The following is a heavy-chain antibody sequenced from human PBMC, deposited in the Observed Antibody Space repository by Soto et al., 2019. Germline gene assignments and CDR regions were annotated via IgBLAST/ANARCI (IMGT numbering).Heavy chain of an antibody. V-gene: IGHV4-34*01. J-gene: IGHJ3*02. CDR1: GGSFSTYY. CDR3: ARGGSNDWQVAFDI. D-gene: IGHD3-9*01. Sequence: QLQQWGAGLLKPSETLSLTCVVSGGSFSTYYYNWIRQSPGKGLEWIGEINHSGSNNYSPSLKSRVTMSLETSKNQFALKLTSVTAADTAVYYCARGGSNDWQVAFDIWGQGTMVTVSS. CDR2: INHSGSN.